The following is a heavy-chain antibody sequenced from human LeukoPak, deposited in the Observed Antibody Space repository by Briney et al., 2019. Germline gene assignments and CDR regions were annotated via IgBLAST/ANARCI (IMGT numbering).Heavy chain of an antibody. Sequence: GSLRLSCAASGFNFNTYWMSWVRQAPGKGLEWIGEIYHSGSTNYNPSLRSRVTISVDKSKNQFSLKLSSVTAADTAMYYCARDPGSGSYYLDYWGQGTLVTVSS. J-gene: IGHJ4*02. CDR1: GFNFNTYW. D-gene: IGHD1-26*01. V-gene: IGHV4-4*02. CDR3: ARDPGSGSYYLDY. CDR2: IYHSGST.